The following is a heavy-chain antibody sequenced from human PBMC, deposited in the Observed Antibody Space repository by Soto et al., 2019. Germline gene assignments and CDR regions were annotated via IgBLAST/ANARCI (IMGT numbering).Heavy chain of an antibody. V-gene: IGHV3-23*01. D-gene: IGHD1-20*01. CDR2: VTGSGSNT. Sequence: GGSLRLSCAASGFTFSTYAMSWVRQAPGQGLEWVSTVTGSGSNTYYADSVKGRFTISRDNSKNTLYLQMTSLRAEDTALYYCTKAILPGITPLGTGWGQGTLVTVSS. J-gene: IGHJ4*02. CDR1: GFTFSTYA. CDR3: TKAILPGITPLGTG.